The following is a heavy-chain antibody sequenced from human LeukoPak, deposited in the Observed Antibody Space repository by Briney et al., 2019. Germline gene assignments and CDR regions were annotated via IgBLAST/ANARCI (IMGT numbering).Heavy chain of an antibody. CDR2: LLLSDSST. V-gene: IGHV5-10-1*01. Sequence: PGESLQISCQASRSTFSSYWISWVRQLPGKGLEGMGRLLLSDSSTNYSPSFHGHVTLSAHKSISTAYLQCSSLTASDTDIYYCARHYCGGGYYEAEFFQHWGQGTPVIVSS. CDR3: ARHYCGGGYYEAEFFQH. CDR1: RSTFSSYW. J-gene: IGHJ1*01. D-gene: IGHD2-21*02.